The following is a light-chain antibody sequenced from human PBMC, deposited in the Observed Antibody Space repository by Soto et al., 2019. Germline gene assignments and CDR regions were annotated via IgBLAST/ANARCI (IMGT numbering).Light chain of an antibody. CDR2: QDS. CDR1: KSGDKY. Sequence: SYELTQPPSVSVSPGQTASITCSGDKSGDKYACWYQQKPGQSPVLVIYQDSKRPSGIPERFSGSNSGNTATLTISGTQAMEEADYYCQAWDSSTVVFGGGTQLTVL. CDR3: QAWDSSTVV. V-gene: IGLV3-1*01. J-gene: IGLJ2*01.